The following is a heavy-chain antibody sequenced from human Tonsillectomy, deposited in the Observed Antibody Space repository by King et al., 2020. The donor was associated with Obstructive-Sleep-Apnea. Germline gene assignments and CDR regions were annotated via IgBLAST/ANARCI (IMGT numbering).Heavy chain of an antibody. CDR3: ARVTAYYDASACSRFDS. Sequence: VQLVESGGGLVHPGGSLRLSCAASGFTFSDYRMSWVRQAPGKGLEWVGNIKEEGSEVYSVDSVKGRFTIYRDNARKSLYLQMNSLRAGDTAVYYCARVTAYYDASACSRFDSWGQGTLVTVSS. CDR1: GFTFSDYR. CDR2: IKEEGSEV. D-gene: IGHD3-10*01. J-gene: IGHJ5*01. V-gene: IGHV3-7*01.